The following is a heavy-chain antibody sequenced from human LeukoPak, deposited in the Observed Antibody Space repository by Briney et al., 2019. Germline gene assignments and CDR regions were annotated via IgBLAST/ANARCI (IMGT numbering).Heavy chain of an antibody. V-gene: IGHV1-2*02. CDR1: GYTFTGYY. D-gene: IGHD3-10*01. CDR2: INPNSGGT. Sequence: ASVKVSCKASGYTFTGYYMHWVRQAPGQGLEWMGWINPNSGGTNYAQKFQGRVTMTRDTSISTAYMELSRLRSDDTAVYYCARDHGYGSGSYSNWFDPWGQGTLVTVS. CDR3: ARDHGYGSGSYSNWFDP. J-gene: IGHJ5*02.